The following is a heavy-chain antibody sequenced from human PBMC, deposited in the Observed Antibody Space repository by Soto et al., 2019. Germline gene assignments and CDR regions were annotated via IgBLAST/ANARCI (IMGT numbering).Heavy chain of an antibody. CDR1: GFTFGTFA. J-gene: IGHJ4*02. D-gene: IGHD1-26*01. V-gene: IGHV3-53*01. Sequence: GGSLRLSCAASGFTFGTFAMNWVRQPPGKGLEWVSVIYSGGSTYYADSVKGRFTISRDNSKNTLYLQMNSLRAEDTAVYYCARDRYPFDYWGQGTLVTVSS. CDR3: ARDRYPFDY. CDR2: IYSGGST.